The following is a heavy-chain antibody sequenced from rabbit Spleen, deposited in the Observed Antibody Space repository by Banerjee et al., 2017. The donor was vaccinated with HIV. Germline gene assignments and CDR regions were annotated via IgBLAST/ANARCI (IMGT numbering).Heavy chain of an antibody. CDR1: GFTISSSYW. D-gene: IGHD6-1*01. CDR2: IYGGSSGIT. CDR3: ARHIYSFDPPNL. Sequence: QEQLEESGGGLVQPEGSLTLTCTASGFTISSSYWISWVRQAPGKGLEWIACIYGGSSGITYYASWAKGRFTISKTSSTTVTLQMTSLTAADTATYFCARHIYSFDPPNLWGQGTLVTVS. J-gene: IGHJ3*01. V-gene: IGHV1S45*01.